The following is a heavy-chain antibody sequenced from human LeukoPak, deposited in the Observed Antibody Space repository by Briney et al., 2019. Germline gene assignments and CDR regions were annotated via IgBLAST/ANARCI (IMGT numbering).Heavy chain of an antibody. CDR2: IYPGDSDT. J-gene: IGHJ4*02. CDR3: ARHTKYSTSSRVFDY. Sequence: GESLKISCKGSGYSFTSYWIGWVRQMPGKGLEWMGIIYPGDSDTRYSPSFQGQVTITADKSISTAYLQWSSLKASDTAKYYCARHTKYSTSSRVFDYWGQGTLVTVSS. CDR1: GYSFTSYW. D-gene: IGHD6-6*01. V-gene: IGHV5-51*01.